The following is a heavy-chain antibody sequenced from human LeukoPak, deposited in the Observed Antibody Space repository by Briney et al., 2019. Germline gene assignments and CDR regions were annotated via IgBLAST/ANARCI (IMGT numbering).Heavy chain of an antibody. CDR1: GGSISSGSYY. J-gene: IGHJ6*03. CDR2: IYYSGST. D-gene: IGHD5-12*01. V-gene: IGHV4-39*01. CDR3: ARHRSDYEDYYYMDV. Sequence: SETLSLTCTVSGGSISSGSYYWGWIRQPPGKGLEWIGSIYYSGSTYYNPSLKSRVTISVDTSKNQFSLKLSSVTAADTAVYYCARHRSDYEDYYYMDVWGKGTTVTISS.